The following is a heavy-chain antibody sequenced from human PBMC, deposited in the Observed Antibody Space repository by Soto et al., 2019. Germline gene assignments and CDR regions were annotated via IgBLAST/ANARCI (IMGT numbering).Heavy chain of an antibody. V-gene: IGHV4-39*07. Sequence: SETLSLTCTVSGGSISSSSYYWGWIRQPPGKGLEWIGEINHSGSTNYNPSLKSRVTISVDTSKNQFSLKLSSVTAADTAVYYCARVITMTTFGGVESDYWGQGTLVTVSS. CDR3: ARVITMTTFGGVESDY. D-gene: IGHD3-16*01. CDR2: INHSGST. CDR1: GGSISSSSYY. J-gene: IGHJ4*02.